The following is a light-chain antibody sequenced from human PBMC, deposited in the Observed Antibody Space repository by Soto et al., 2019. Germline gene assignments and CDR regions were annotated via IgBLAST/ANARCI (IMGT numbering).Light chain of an antibody. CDR2: EVS. CDR1: SSDVGTNNR. J-gene: IGLJ2*01. CDR3: CAFTSGSTL. V-gene: IGLV2-18*02. Sequence: QSALTQPSSVSGSPGQSVTISCTGTSSDVGTNNRVSWYQQPPGKAPKGLINEVSNRPSGVPDHFYGSRSGNTASLNISGLQAEDEADYYRCAFTSGSTLFVGGTRLTV.